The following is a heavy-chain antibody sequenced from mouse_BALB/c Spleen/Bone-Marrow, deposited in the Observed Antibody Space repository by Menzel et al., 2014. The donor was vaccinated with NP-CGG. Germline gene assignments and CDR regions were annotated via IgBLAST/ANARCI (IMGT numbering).Heavy chain of an antibody. CDR1: GYTFTSYY. J-gene: IGHJ4*01. CDR2: INPSNGGT. Sequence: VQLQQSGAELVKPGASVKLSCKASGYTFTSYYMYWVKQRPGQGLEWFGEINPSNGGTNFNEKFKNKATLTVDKSSSTAYMQLSSLTSEDSAVYHCSRGRRDALDYWGQGTSVTVSS. V-gene: IGHV1S81*02. CDR3: SRGRRDALDY.